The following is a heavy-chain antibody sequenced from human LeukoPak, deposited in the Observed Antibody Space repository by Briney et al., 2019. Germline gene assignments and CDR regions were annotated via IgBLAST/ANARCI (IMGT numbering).Heavy chain of an antibody. J-gene: IGHJ4*02. Sequence: GGSLRLSCAASGFTFSDYYMNWIRQAPGKGLEWVSYISSSSHIYYADSVKGRFTISRDNAKNSLYLQMNSLRAEDTALYYCAREYYDSSGYYSFDYWGQGTLVTVSS. CDR2: ISSSSHI. D-gene: IGHD3-22*01. CDR3: AREYYDSSGYYSFDY. CDR1: GFTFSDYY. V-gene: IGHV3-69-1*01.